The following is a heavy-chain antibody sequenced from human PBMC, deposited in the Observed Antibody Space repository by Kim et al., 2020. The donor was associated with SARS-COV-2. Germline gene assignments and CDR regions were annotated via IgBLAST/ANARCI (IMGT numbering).Heavy chain of an antibody. D-gene: IGHD4-17*01. CDR1: GFTFSSYG. V-gene: IGHV3-33*05. Sequence: GGSLRLSCAASGFTFSSYGMHWVRQAPGKGLEWVAVISYDGSNKYYADSVKGRFTISRDNSKNTLYLQMNSLRAEDTAVYYCARVWATTVVGYYYYYYGMDVWGQGTTVTVSS. CDR3: ARVWATTVVGYYYYYYGMDV. CDR2: ISYDGSNK. J-gene: IGHJ6*02.